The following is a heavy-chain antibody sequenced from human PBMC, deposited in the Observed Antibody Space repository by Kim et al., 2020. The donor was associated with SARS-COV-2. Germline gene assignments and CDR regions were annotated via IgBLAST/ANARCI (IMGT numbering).Heavy chain of an antibody. Sequence: GGSLRLSCAASGFTFDDYAMHWVRQAPGKGLEWVSGISWNSGSIGYADSVKGRFTISRDNAKNSLYLQMNSLRAEDTALYYCAKDISRVFHLYAFDIWGQGTMFTVPS. V-gene: IGHV3-9*01. CDR1: GFTFDDYA. D-gene: IGHD3-10*01. CDR2: ISWNSGSI. J-gene: IGHJ3*02. CDR3: AKDISRVFHLYAFDI.